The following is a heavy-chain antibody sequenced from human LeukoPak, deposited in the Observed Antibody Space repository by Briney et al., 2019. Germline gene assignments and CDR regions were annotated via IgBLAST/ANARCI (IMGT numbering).Heavy chain of an antibody. V-gene: IGHV4-59*01. Sequence: PSETLSLTCTVSGGSISSFYWSWIRQAPGKGLEWIEHTFHNGNSNYNPSLKTRVTLSLDTSKNQFSLKLNSVTAADTAVYYCASTEGYCSGGTCDSMEYFRHWGQGTQVAVSS. CDR2: TFHNGNS. J-gene: IGHJ1*01. D-gene: IGHD2-15*01. CDR3: ASTEGYCSGGTCDSMEYFRH. CDR1: GGSISSFY.